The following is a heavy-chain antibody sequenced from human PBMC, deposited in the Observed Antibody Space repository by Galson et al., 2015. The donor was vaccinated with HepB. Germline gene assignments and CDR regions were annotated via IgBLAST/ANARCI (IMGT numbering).Heavy chain of an antibody. J-gene: IGHJ5*02. Sequence: SLRLSCAASGFTFSSYGMHWVRQAPGKGLEWVEGIWYDGSNKYYAGSVRGRFTISRDNSKNTLYLQMNSLTSEDTAVYYCAKERAGRYCGGGSCYIPDPWGQGTLVAVSS. CDR3: AKERAGRYCGGGSCYIPDP. D-gene: IGHD2-15*01. CDR2: IWYDGSNK. CDR1: GFTFSSYG. V-gene: IGHV3-33*03.